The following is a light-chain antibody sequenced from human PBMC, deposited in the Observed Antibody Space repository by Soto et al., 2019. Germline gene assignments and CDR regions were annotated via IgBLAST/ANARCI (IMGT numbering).Light chain of an antibody. V-gene: IGKV3-20*01. CDR2: GAS. CDR3: HQYDNSPMT. CDR1: HSISRY. J-gene: IGKJ5*01. Sequence: IVLTQSPGTLSLSPWERTTLACRASHSISRYLAWYQQKPGQGPRLLIYGASSRATGIPDRFSGSGSGTDFTLTISGLDPEDFAVYYCHQYDNSPMTFGQGTRLRL.